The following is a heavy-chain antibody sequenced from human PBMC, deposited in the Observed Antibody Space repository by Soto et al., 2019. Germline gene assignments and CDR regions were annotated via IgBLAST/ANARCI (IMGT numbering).Heavy chain of an antibody. V-gene: IGHV3-48*01. CDR2: ISTGSSTI. CDR3: ARNLRAEYYGMDV. Sequence: GGSLRLSCAASGFSFSIYNMNWVRQAPGKGLEWVSYISTGSSTIYYADSVRGRFTISRDNAKNSLYLQMNSLRAEDTAIYYCARNLRAEYYGMDVWGQGTTVTVSS. D-gene: IGHD6-25*01. CDR1: GFSFSIYN. J-gene: IGHJ6*02.